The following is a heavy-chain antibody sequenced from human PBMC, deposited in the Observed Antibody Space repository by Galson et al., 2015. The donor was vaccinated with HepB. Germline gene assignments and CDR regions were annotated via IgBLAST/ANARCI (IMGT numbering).Heavy chain of an antibody. Sequence: SLRLSCAASGFTFSSYSMNWVRQAPGKGLEWVSYISSSSSTIYYADSVKGRFTISRDNAKNSLYLQMNSLRAEDTAVYYCARVEAPGYSSSWYVYWGQGTLVTVSS. J-gene: IGHJ4*02. D-gene: IGHD6-13*01. CDR3: ARVEAPGYSSSWYVY. V-gene: IGHV3-48*01. CDR2: ISSSSSTI. CDR1: GFTFSSYS.